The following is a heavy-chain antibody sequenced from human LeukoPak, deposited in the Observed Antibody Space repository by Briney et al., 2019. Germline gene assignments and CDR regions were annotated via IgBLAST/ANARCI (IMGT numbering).Heavy chain of an antibody. Sequence: PSETLSLTCAVYGGSFSGYYWSWIRQPPGKGLEWIGEINHSGSTNYNPSLKSRVTISVDTSKNQFSLKLSSVTAADTAVYYCARLWPPRYSYGSSFDYWGQGILVTVSS. D-gene: IGHD5-18*01. CDR2: INHSGST. V-gene: IGHV4-34*01. CDR3: ARLWPPRYSYGSSFDY. J-gene: IGHJ4*02. CDR1: GGSFSGYY.